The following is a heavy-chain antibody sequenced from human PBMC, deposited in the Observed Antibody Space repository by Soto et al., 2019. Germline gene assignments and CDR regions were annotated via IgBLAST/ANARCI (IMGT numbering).Heavy chain of an antibody. D-gene: IGHD3-22*01. J-gene: IGHJ4*02. CDR1: GFPFSSFG. Sequence: GGSLRLSCAASGFPFSSFGMHWVRQGPGKGLEWVAVISSEGKNKFYADSVKGRFTISRDTPGNTAYLELNSLISEDTAVYYCATPQDYDGCLDSWGQGTLVTVSS. CDR2: ISSEGKNK. CDR3: ATPQDYDGCLDS. V-gene: IGHV3-30*03.